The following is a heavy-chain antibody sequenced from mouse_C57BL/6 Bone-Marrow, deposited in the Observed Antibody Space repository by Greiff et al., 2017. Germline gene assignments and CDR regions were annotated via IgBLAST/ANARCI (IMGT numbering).Heavy chain of an antibody. V-gene: IGHV1-26*01. CDR1: GYTFTDYY. CDR3: ASYLHD. J-gene: IGHJ4*01. D-gene: IGHD5-5*01. Sequence: VQLQQSGPELVKPGASVTISCQASGYTFTDYYMNWVKQSHGQSLEWIGDINPNTGGTSYKQKFKGKATLTVDKSSSTAYMGLRSLTSEDSAVYYCASYLHDWGQGTSVTVSS. CDR2: INPNTGGT.